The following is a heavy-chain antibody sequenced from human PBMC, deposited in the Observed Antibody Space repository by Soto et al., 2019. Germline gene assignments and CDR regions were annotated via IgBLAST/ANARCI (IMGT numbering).Heavy chain of an antibody. V-gene: IGHV3-21*01. CDR3: SGCSGGACHRNYGMDV. Sequence: EVHLVESGGGLVKPGGSLRLSCAVSGFTFSSCTMNWVRQAPGKGLEWVSSISTSTSHIYYTDSVKGRFTISRDNAKNSLFLQMNRLRAEDTAVYYCSGCSGGACHRNYGMDVWGQGTTVTVSS. CDR2: ISTSTSHI. CDR1: GFTFSSCT. J-gene: IGHJ6*02. D-gene: IGHD2-15*01.